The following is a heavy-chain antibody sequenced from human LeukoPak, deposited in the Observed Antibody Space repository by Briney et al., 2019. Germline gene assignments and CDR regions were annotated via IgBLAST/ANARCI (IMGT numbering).Heavy chain of an antibody. Sequence: GGSLRLSCAASGFTVSSNYMSWVRQAPGKGLEWVSVIYSGGSTYYADSVKGRFTISRDNSKNSLYLQMNSLRAEDTALYYCAKARNWGDYFDYWGRGTLVTVSS. D-gene: IGHD7-27*01. CDR1: GFTVSSNY. V-gene: IGHV3-53*05. J-gene: IGHJ4*02. CDR2: IYSGGST. CDR3: AKARNWGDYFDY.